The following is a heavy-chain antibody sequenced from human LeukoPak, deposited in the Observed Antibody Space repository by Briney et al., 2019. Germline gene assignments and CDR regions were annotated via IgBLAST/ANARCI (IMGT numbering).Heavy chain of an antibody. CDR1: GFTFSTYW. Sequence: PGGSLRLSCAASGFTFSTYWMAWVRQAPGKGLEWLATIKPDGGDKYYVDSVKGRFTISRDNARNSLFLQMNSLRAEDTAVYYCARDRSTVAGIDYWGQGTPVTVSS. CDR2: IKPDGGDK. D-gene: IGHD6-19*01. J-gene: IGHJ4*02. CDR3: ARDRSTVAGIDY. V-gene: IGHV3-7*01.